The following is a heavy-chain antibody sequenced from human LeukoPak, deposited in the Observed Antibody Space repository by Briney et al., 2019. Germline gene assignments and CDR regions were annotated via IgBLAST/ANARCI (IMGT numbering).Heavy chain of an antibody. Sequence: GGSLRLSCAVSGFTFSDYHMSWIRQAPGKGLEWISYISSGGSSISHADSVKGRFTISRDNAENSLYLQMNSLRAEDTAVYYCARRTAGGRCLDYWGQGTLVTVSS. V-gene: IGHV3-11*01. CDR3: ARRTAGGRCLDY. J-gene: IGHJ4*02. CDR1: GFTFSDYH. CDR2: ISSGGSSI. D-gene: IGHD6-13*01.